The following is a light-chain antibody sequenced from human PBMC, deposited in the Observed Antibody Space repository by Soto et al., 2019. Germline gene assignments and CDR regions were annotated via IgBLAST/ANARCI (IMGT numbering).Light chain of an antibody. V-gene: IGKV3-11*01. Sequence: EIVLTQSPATLSLSPGERATLSCRASQSVSSYLAWYQQKPGQAPRLLIYDASNRATGIPARFRGSGSGTDSTLTISSLEPEDFAVYYCQQRSNWPPITFGQGTRLEI. CDR2: DAS. CDR1: QSVSSY. J-gene: IGKJ5*01. CDR3: QQRSNWPPIT.